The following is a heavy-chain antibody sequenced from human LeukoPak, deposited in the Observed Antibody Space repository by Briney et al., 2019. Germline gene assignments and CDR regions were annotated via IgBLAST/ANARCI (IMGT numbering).Heavy chain of an antibody. V-gene: IGHV4-59*08. J-gene: IGHJ4*02. CDR1: GGSITNYY. Sequence: SETLSLTCTVSGGSITNYYWSWIRQSPGKGLEWIGYIYYSGSSNYNPSLKSRVTISVDTSKNQFSLKLSSVTAADTAVYYCARRENYYGSGSLDYWGQGTLVTVSS. CDR3: ARRENYYGSGSLDY. D-gene: IGHD3-10*01. CDR2: IYYSGSS.